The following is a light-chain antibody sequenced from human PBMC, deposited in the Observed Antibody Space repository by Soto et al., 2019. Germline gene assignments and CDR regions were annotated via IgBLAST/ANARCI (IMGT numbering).Light chain of an antibody. J-gene: IGLJ3*02. CDR1: TSDVGSYNY. V-gene: IGLV2-14*01. CDR3: SSYTSSNNGV. CDR2: EVS. Sequence: QSALTQPASVSGSPGQSITISCTGTTSDVGSYNYVSWYQQHPGKAPKLIIYEVSNRPSGVSNRFSGSKSDNTASLTISGLQAEDEADYHCSSYTSSNNGVFGGGTKLTVL.